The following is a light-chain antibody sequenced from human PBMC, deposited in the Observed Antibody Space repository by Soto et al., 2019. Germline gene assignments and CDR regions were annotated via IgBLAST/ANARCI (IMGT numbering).Light chain of an antibody. CDR2: DAS. J-gene: IGKJ2*01. V-gene: IGKV1-5*01. CDR1: QSITTC. Sequence: DIQMTQSPSTLSASVGDRVTITCRASQSITTCVAWYQQKPGKAPKLLIYDASSLESGVPSRFSGSGSGTEFILTISALQPEDFATYYCHQYNISSPHTFGQGTKLEIK. CDR3: HQYNISSPHT.